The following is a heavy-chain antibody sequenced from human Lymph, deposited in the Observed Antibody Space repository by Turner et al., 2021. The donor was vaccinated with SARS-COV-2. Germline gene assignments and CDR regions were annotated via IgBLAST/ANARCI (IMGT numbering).Heavy chain of an antibody. CDR1: GFTFSTYA. V-gene: IGHV3-30*04. J-gene: IGHJ6*02. CDR3: ARYGSGGYFYYGLDV. D-gene: IGHD3-10*01. CDR2: ISYDGSNK. Sequence: QVQPVESGGGVVQPGRSLRLSCAASGFTFSTYAIHWVRQAAGKGLEWVAVISYDGSNKYYADSVKGRFTISRDNSKNTLYLQMNSLRAEDTAVYYCARYGSGGYFYYGLDVWGQGTTVTVSS.